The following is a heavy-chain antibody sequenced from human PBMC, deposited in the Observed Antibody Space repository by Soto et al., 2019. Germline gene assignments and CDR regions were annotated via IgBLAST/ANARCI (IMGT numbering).Heavy chain of an antibody. CDR3: ARSNCSGGSCYSDPQPFDY. CDR2: IYHSGST. CDR1: GGSISSGGYS. J-gene: IGHJ4*02. Sequence: SETLSLTCAVSGGSISSGGYSWSWIRQPPGKGLEWIGYIYHSGSTYYNPSLKCGVTISVDRSKSQFSLKLSSVTAADTAVYYCARSNCSGGSCYSDPQPFDYWGQGTLVTVSS. D-gene: IGHD2-15*01. V-gene: IGHV4-30-2*01.